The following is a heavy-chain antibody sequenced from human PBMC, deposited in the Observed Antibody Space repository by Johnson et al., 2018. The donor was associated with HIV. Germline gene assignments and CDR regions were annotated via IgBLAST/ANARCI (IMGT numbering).Heavy chain of an antibody. CDR1: GFSFDDYG. J-gene: IGHJ3*02. V-gene: IGHV3-9*01. CDR3: ARTSYRAFDI. D-gene: IGHD2-2*01. Sequence: ELQLVESGGGVVQPGRSLRLSCAASGFSFDDYGMHWIRQAPGKGLEWVSSISWNSGSIGSADSVPGRFTISRDNAKNSLYLQMNSLSAEDEAVYYCARTSYRAFDIWGQGTMVTVSS. CDR2: ISWNSGSI.